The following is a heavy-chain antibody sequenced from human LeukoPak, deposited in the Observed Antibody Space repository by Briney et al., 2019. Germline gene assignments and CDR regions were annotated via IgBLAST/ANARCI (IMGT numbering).Heavy chain of an antibody. D-gene: IGHD3-3*01. CDR3: ARDRVEPANNWFDP. Sequence: PGSSVKVSCKASGGTFSSYAISWVRQAPGQGLEWMGRIIPILGIANYAQKFQGRVTITADKSTSTAYMELSSLRSEDTAVYYCARDRVEPANNWFDPWGREPWSPSPQ. CDR2: IIPILGIA. J-gene: IGHJ5*02. V-gene: IGHV1-69*04. CDR1: GGTFSSYA.